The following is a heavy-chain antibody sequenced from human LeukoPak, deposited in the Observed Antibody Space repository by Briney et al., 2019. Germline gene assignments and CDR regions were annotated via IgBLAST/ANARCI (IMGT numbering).Heavy chain of an antibody. CDR2: ICYSGST. V-gene: IGHV4-39*01. CDR1: GGSISSSSYY. J-gene: IGHJ3*02. CDR3: ARSSSGWYQDAFDI. D-gene: IGHD6-19*01. Sequence: SETLSLTCTVSGGSISSSSYYWGWIRQPPGKGLEWIGSICYSGSTYYNPSLKSRVTISEDTSKNQFSLKLSSVTAADTAVYYCARSSSGWYQDAFDIWGQGTMVTVSS.